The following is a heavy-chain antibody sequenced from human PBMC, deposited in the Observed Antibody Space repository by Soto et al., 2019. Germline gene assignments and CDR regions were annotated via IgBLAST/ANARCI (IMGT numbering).Heavy chain of an antibody. CDR3: TRHSSGWPDDAFDI. D-gene: IGHD6-19*01. CDR2: IRSKANSYAT. CDR1: GFTFGDYA. V-gene: IGHV3-73*01. J-gene: IGHJ3*02. Sequence: PGGSLRLSCTGSGFTFGDYAMSWFRQAPGKGLEWVGFIRSKANSYATAYAASVKGRFTISRDDSKNTAYLQMNSLKTEDTAVYYCTRHSSGWPDDAFDIWGQGTMVTV.